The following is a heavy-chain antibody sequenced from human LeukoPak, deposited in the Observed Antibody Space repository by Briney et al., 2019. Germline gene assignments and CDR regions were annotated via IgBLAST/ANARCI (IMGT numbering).Heavy chain of an antibody. CDR2: IYYSGST. CDR1: GGSLSSYY. CDR3: ARVGGRYYDSSGDA. V-gene: IGHV4-59*01. Sequence: SETLSLTCTVSGGSLSSYYWSWIRQPPGQGLEWIGYIYYSGSTNYNPSLKSRVTISVDTSKNQFSLKLSSVTAADTAVYYCARVGGRYYDSSGDAWGQGTLVTVSS. J-gene: IGHJ5*02. D-gene: IGHD3-22*01.